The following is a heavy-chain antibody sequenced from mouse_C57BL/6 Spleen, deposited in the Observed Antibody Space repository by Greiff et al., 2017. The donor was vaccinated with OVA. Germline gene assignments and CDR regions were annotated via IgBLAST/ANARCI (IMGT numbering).Heavy chain of an antibody. J-gene: IGHJ2*01. CDR1: GYTFTEYT. Sequence: VKLQQSGAELVKPGASVKLSCKASGYTFTEYTIHWVKQRSGQGLEWIGWFYPGSGSIKYNEKFKDKATLTADKSSSTGYMELSRLTSEDSAVYFCARHVITTVVAPYYFDYWGQGTTLTVSS. D-gene: IGHD1-1*01. CDR3: ARHVITTVVAPYYFDY. V-gene: IGHV1-62-2*01. CDR2: FYPGSGSI.